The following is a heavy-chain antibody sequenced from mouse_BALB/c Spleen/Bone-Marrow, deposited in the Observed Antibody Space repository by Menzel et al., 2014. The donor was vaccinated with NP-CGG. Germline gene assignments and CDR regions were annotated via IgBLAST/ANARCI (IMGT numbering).Heavy chain of an antibody. CDR1: GFTFSSYA. CDR3: ARGRTRGYTMDY. CDR2: ISSGSST. J-gene: IGHJ4*01. V-gene: IGHV5-6-5*01. Sequence: EVMLVESGGGLVKPGGSLKLSCAASGFTFSSYATSWVRQTPEKRLEWVASISSGSSTYYPDSVKGRFTISRDNARNILYLQMSSLRSEDTAMYYCARGRTRGYTMDYWGQGTSVTVSS.